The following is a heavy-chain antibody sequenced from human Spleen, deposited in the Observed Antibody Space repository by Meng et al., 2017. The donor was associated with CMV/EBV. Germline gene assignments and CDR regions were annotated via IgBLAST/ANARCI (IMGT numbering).Heavy chain of an antibody. CDR1: GYSFTRYW. CDR3: ARGGVVTKRNFDY. J-gene: IGHJ4*02. CDR2: IYPGDSDT. Sequence: KVSCKGSGYSFTRYWIGWVRQMPGKGLEWMGIIYPGDSDTRYSPSFQGQVTISADKSISTAYLQWSSLKASDTAMYYCARGGVVTKRNFDYWGQGTLVTVSS. V-gene: IGHV5-51*01. D-gene: IGHD3-3*01.